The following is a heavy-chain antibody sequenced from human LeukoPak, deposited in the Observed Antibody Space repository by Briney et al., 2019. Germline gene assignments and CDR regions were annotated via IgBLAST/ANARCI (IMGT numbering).Heavy chain of an antibody. CDR2: IYSGGST. J-gene: IGHJ3*02. V-gene: IGHV3-53*05. CDR3: AKDMGSSGWYDAFDI. CDR1: GFTVNTNY. Sequence: GGSLRLSCAASGFTVNTNYMNWVRQAPGKGLEWVSVIYSGGSTYYADSVKGRFTISRDNAKNSLYLQMNSLRAEDMALYYCAKDMGSSGWYDAFDIWGQGTMVTVSS. D-gene: IGHD6-19*01.